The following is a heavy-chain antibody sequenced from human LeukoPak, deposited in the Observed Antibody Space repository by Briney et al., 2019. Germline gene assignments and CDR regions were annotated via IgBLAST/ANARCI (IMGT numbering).Heavy chain of an antibody. CDR3: AIFDFLFGEIDNWFDP. D-gene: IGHD3-16*01. Sequence: GESLKISCKGSGYSFTSYWIGWVRQMPGKGLEWMGTIYPGDSDTRYSPSFQGQVTISADKSISTAYLQWSSLKASDTAMYYCAIFDFLFGEIDNWFDPWGQGTQVTVSS. V-gene: IGHV5-51*01. CDR2: IYPGDSDT. J-gene: IGHJ5*02. CDR1: GYSFTSYW.